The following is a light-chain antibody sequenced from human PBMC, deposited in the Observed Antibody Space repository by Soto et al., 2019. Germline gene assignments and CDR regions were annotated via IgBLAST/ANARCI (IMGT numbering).Light chain of an antibody. Sequence: EIVLTQSPATLSLSPGERATLSCRASQSVSTYLAWYQQKPGQAPRLLIYDAFNRATAIPARFSGSGSGTDFTLTISSLEPEDVAVYYCQQRSNWPLTFGGGTKVEIK. CDR3: QQRSNWPLT. J-gene: IGKJ4*01. CDR2: DAF. V-gene: IGKV3-11*01. CDR1: QSVSTY.